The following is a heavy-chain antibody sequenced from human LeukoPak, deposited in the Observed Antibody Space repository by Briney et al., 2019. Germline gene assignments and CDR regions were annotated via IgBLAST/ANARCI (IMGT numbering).Heavy chain of an antibody. V-gene: IGHV3-30*02. CDR1: GFAFSSYG. CDR3: AKKRGGDYGDYVH. J-gene: IGHJ4*02. CDR2: IGYDGSNK. D-gene: IGHD4-17*01. Sequence: PGGSLRLSCAASGFAFSSYGMHWVRQAPGKGLEWVAFIGYDGSNKYYADSVKGRFTISRDNSKNTLYLQMNSLRAEDTAVYYCAKKRGGDYGDYVHWGQGTLVTVSS.